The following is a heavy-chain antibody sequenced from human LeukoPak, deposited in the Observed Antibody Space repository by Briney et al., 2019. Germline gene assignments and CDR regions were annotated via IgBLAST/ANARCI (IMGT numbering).Heavy chain of an antibody. CDR2: IYYSGST. Sequence: SETLSLTCTVSGGSISSYYWSWIRQPPGKGLEWIGYIYYSGSTNYNPSLKSRVTISVDRSKNQFSLKLSSVTAADTAVYYCARVHYCSGGSCPDAFDIWGQGTMVTVSS. CDR1: GGSISSYY. CDR3: ARVHYCSGGSCPDAFDI. D-gene: IGHD2-15*01. V-gene: IGHV4-59*01. J-gene: IGHJ3*02.